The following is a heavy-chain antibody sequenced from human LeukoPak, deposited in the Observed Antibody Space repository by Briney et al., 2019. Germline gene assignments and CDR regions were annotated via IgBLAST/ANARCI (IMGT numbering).Heavy chain of an antibody. V-gene: IGHV3-30*02. Sequence: GGSLRLSCAASGFTFSSYGMHWVRQAPGKGLEWVAFIRYDGSNKYYADSVKGRFTISRDNSKNTLYLQMNSLRAEDTAVYYCAKDMYYDFWSGYPDYWGQGTLVTVGS. CDR1: GFTFSSYG. D-gene: IGHD3-3*01. CDR2: IRYDGSNK. J-gene: IGHJ4*02. CDR3: AKDMYYDFWSGYPDY.